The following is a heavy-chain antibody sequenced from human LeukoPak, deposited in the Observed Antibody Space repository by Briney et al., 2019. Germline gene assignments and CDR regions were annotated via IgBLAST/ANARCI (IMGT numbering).Heavy chain of an antibody. CDR2: IYSGGST. CDR1: GFTVSSNY. V-gene: IGHV3-53*01. J-gene: IGHJ4*02. CDR3: AREDILTGFDY. D-gene: IGHD3-9*01. Sequence: GGSLRLSCAASGFTVSSNYMSWVRQAPGKGLEWVSVIYSGGSTYYADSVKGRFTISRDNSKNTLYLKMNSLRAEDTAVYYCAREDILTGFDYWGQGTLVTVSS.